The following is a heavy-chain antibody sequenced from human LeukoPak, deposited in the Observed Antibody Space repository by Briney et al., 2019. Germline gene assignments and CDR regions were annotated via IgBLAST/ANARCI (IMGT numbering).Heavy chain of an antibody. V-gene: IGHV3-23*01. CDR3: AKDLYYYDSSGYFPTHDAFDI. J-gene: IGHJ3*02. CDR2: ISGSGGST. CDR1: GFTFSSYA. D-gene: IGHD3-22*01. Sequence: PGGSLRLSCAASGFTFSSYATSWVRQAPGKGLEWVSAISGSGGSTYYADSVKGRFTISRDNSKNTLYLQMNSLRAEDTAVYYCAKDLYYYDSSGYFPTHDAFDIWGQGTMVTVSS.